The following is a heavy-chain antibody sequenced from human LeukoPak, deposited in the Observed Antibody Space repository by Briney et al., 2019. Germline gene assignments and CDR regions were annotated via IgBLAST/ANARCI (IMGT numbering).Heavy chain of an antibody. CDR1: GFTFEDYA. Sequence: GGSLRLSCAASGFTFEDYAMHWVRQAPGKGLEWVPGISWNSGSMGYADSVKGRFTISRDIAKNSLYLQMNSLRPEDTALYYCAKDIYSGYSTMFDYWGQGTLVTVSS. J-gene: IGHJ4*02. D-gene: IGHD2/OR15-2a*01. CDR2: ISWNSGSM. V-gene: IGHV3-9*01. CDR3: AKDIYSGYSTMFDY.